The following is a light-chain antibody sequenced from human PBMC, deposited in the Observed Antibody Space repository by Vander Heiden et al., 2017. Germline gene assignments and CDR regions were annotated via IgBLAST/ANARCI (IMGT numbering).Light chain of an antibody. V-gene: IGKV1D-8*01. CDR2: GAS. Sequence: VIWVTQSSSLFSASTGDRVTISCRVSQDISSNLAWYQQKPGKAPELLIYGASSLKSAVPSRFSGSGSGTDFTLTISHPQSEDCAIYYCQQYFSFPYTFGQGTKLEIQ. CDR3: QQYFSFPYT. J-gene: IGKJ2*01. CDR1: QDISSN.